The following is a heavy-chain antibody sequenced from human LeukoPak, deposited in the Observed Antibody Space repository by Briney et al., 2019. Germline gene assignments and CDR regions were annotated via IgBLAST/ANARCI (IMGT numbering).Heavy chain of an antibody. V-gene: IGHV3-7*01. CDR2: IKEDGSEK. D-gene: IGHD2-21*01. CDR1: VFTFSRFW. CDR3: ARDILDV. J-gene: IGHJ6*02. Sequence: PGGALRVSCAASVFTFSRFWMSLVGQAPGKGLEWVANIKEDGSEKDYVDSVTGRFTISRDNAKNSLYLQMNSLRANATAVCSCARDILDVWGRGNTVTVSS.